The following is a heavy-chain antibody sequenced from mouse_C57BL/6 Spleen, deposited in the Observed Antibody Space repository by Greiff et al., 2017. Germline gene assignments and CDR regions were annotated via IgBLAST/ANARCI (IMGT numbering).Heavy chain of an antibody. V-gene: IGHV1-52*01. D-gene: IGHD2-4*01. CDR3: ARSYYDYDGAMDD. J-gene: IGHJ4*01. CDR2: IDPSDSET. Sequence: QVQLQQPGAELVRPGSSVKLSCKASGYTFTSYWMHWVKQRPIQGLEWIGNIDPSDSETHYNQKFKDKATWTVDKSSSTAYMQLSSLTSEDSAVYYCARSYYDYDGAMDDWGQGTSVTVSS. CDR1: GYTFTSYW.